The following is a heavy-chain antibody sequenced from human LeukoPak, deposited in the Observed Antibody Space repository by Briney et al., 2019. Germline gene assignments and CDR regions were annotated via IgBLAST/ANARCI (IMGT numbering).Heavy chain of an antibody. V-gene: IGHV3-7*05. CDR3: ARDWGGGSRATY. CDR2: IKQDGSEK. CDR1: GFAFSTYW. Sequence: RGSLRLSCSASGFAFSTYWMNWVRQAPGRGLEWVANIKQDGSEKYYLDSVKGRFTISRDNAKNSLYLQMTSLRADDTAVYYCARDWGGGSRATYWGQGTLVTVSS. D-gene: IGHD2-15*01. J-gene: IGHJ4*02.